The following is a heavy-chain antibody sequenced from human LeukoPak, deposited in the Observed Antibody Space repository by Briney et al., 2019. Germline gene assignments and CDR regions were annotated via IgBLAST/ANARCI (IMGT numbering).Heavy chain of an antibody. V-gene: IGHV4-4*02. D-gene: IGHD5-18*01. Sequence: SETLSLTCAVSGGSISSTNWWSWVRQPPGKGLEWIGEIYHGGSTNYNPSLKSRVTISVDKSKNQFSLKLSSVTAADTAVYYCASSRGYNNGYRALELPPSPVDWGQGTLVTVSS. CDR3: ASSRGYNNGYRALELPPSPVD. CDR2: IYHGGST. CDR1: GGSISSTNW. J-gene: IGHJ4*02.